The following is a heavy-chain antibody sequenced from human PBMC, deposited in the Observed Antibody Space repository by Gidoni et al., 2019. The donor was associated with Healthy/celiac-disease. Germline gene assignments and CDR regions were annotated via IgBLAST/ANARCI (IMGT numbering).Heavy chain of an antibody. J-gene: IGHJ6*03. CDR2: IAYDGSNK. CDR1: GFTFRSYG. Sequence: QVQLVESGGGVGPPGRSLRLSCAACGFTFRSYGMPWVRQAQGKGLGWLAVIAYDGSNKYYADSVKGRFTISRDNSKNTLYLHMTSLRAEDTAVYYCAKDRARITMVRGRNYYYYMDVWGQGTTVTVSS. CDR3: AKDRARITMVRGRNYYYYMDV. D-gene: IGHD3-10*01. V-gene: IGHV3-30*18.